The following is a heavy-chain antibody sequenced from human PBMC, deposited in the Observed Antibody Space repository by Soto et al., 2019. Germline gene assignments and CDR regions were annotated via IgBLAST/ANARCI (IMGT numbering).Heavy chain of an antibody. J-gene: IGHJ4*02. D-gene: IGHD1-1*01. CDR3: ARGTPTATGTCSDF. V-gene: IGHV1-2*02. CDR1: GYTFTAYY. CDR2: INPNSRDT. Sequence: ASVKVSCKASGYTFTAYYMHWVRQAPGQRLEWMRWINPNSRDTNYAQKFQGRVTMTSDTSSSTAYMEVSRLRSDDTALYYCARGTPTATGTCSDFWGQGTLVTVSS.